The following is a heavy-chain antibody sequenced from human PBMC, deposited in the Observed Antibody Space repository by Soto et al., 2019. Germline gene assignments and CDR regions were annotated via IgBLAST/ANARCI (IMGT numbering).Heavy chain of an antibody. D-gene: IGHD3-3*01. CDR3: ARGGLYDSWSGSPRPLAFDP. V-gene: IGHV1-18*01. CDR1: GYTFTSYG. Sequence: QVQLVQSGAEVKKPGASVKVSCKASGYTFTSYGISWVRQAPGQGLEWMGWISAYNGNTNYAQKLQGRVTMTTDTSTSTAYMELRSLRSDDTAVYYCARGGLYDSWSGSPRPLAFDPWGQGTLVTVSS. CDR2: ISAYNGNT. J-gene: IGHJ5*02.